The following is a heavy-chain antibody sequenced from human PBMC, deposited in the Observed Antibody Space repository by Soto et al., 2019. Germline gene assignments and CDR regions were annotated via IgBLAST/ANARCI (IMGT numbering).Heavy chain of an antibody. Sequence: SVKVSCKASGGTFSSYAISWVRQAPGQGLEWMGGIIPIFGTANYAQKFQGRVTITADESTSTAYMELSSLRSEDTAVYYCARDQDYYYGMDVWGQGTTVTVSS. V-gene: IGHV1-69*13. CDR3: ARDQDYYYGMDV. CDR2: IIPIFGTA. CDR1: GGTFSSYA. J-gene: IGHJ6*02.